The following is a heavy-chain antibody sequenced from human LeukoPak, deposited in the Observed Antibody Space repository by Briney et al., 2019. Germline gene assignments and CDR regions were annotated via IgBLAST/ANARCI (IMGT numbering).Heavy chain of an antibody. D-gene: IGHD6-13*01. V-gene: IGHV4-61*02. Sequence: TLSLTCTVSGGSISSGSYYWSWIRQPAGKGLEWIGRIYTSGSTNYNPSPKSRVTISVDTSKNQYPLKLSFVTAADTAVYYCARTYSSSLRFDYWGQGTLVTVSS. CDR2: IYTSGST. J-gene: IGHJ4*02. CDR3: ARTYSSSLRFDY. CDR1: GGSISSGSYY.